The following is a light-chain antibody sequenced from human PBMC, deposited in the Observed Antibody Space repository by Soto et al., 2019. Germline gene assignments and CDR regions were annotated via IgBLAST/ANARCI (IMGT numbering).Light chain of an antibody. CDR2: GAS. Sequence: EIVMTQSPGTLSMSPGERATLSCRASQSVSSSLAWYQQRPGQAPRLLIYGASTRATGVPARFSGSGSGTEFTLTITSLQSEDFAVYYCQQYNNWPPYTFGQGTKLQIK. CDR1: QSVSSS. V-gene: IGKV3-15*01. J-gene: IGKJ2*01. CDR3: QQYNNWPPYT.